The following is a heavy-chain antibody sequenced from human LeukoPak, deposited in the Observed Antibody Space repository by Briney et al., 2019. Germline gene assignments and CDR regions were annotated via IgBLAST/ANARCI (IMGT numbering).Heavy chain of an antibody. CDR2: IYYTGNT. D-gene: IGHD2-21*02. V-gene: IGHV4-38-2*02. CDR1: GDSIIGYY. Sequence: SETLSLTCSVSGDSIIGYYWGWIRQPPGKGLEWIGNIYYTGNTYYNSSLKSRVTISLDTSKNQFSLKLSSVTAADTAVYYCARRTTYIGWRPSESPSCFDYWGQGTLVTVSS. J-gene: IGHJ4*02. CDR3: ARRTTYIGWRPSESPSCFDY.